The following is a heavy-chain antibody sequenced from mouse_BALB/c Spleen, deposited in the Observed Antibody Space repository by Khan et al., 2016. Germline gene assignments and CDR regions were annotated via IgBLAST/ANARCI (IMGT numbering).Heavy chain of an antibody. CDR3: GRGNYVPGSLDY. J-gene: IGHJ2*01. Sequence: EVKLLESGGGLVQPGGSLKLSCAASGFDFSRYWMSWVRQAPGKGLEWIGAINPDTITIDYAPSLKDKFIISRDNAKNTLYLQLSKVRSEDTALYYCGRGNYVPGSLDYWGQGTTLTVSS. CDR2: INPDTITI. V-gene: IGHV4-1*02. D-gene: IGHD2-1*01. CDR1: GFDFSRYW.